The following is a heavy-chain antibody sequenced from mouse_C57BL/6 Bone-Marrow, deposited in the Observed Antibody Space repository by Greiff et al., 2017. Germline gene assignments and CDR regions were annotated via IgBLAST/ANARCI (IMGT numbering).Heavy chain of an antibody. CDR1: GYAFTNYL. J-gene: IGHJ2*01. CDR2: INPGSGGT. V-gene: IGHV1-54*01. CDR3: ARWGGRGYFDY. Sequence: QVQLQQSGAELVRPGTSVKVSCKASGYAFTNYLIEGVKQRPGQGLEWIGVINPGSGGTNYNEKFKGKATLTADKSSSTAYMQLSSLTSEDSAVYFCARWGGRGYFDYWGQGTTLTVSS. D-gene: IGHD3-3*01.